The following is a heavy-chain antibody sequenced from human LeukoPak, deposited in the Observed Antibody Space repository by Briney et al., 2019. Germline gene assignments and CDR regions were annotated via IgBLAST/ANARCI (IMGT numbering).Heavy chain of an antibody. D-gene: IGHD1-26*01. CDR3: ARVDRIVGATTLFYNFDY. V-gene: IGHV1-8*03. CDR2: MNPNSGNT. Sequence: ASVKVSCKASGGTFTSYDINWVRQATGQGLEWMGWMNPNSGNTGYAQKFQGRVTITRNTSISTAYMELSSLRSEDTAVYYCARVDRIVGATTLFYNFDYWGQGTLVTVSS. J-gene: IGHJ4*02. CDR1: GGTFTSYD.